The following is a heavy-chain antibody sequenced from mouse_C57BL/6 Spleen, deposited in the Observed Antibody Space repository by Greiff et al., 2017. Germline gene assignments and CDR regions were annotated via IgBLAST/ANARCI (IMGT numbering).Heavy chain of an antibody. Sequence: EVHLVESGGDLVKPGGSLKLSCAASGFTFSSYGMSWVRQTPDKRLEWVATISSGGSYTYYPDSVKGRFTISRDHAKNTLYLQMSSLKSEDTAMYYCARHEGNPYYFDYWGQGTTLTVSS. CDR1: GFTFSSYG. V-gene: IGHV5-6*01. D-gene: IGHD2-1*01. J-gene: IGHJ2*01. CDR2: ISSGGSYT. CDR3: ARHEGNPYYFDY.